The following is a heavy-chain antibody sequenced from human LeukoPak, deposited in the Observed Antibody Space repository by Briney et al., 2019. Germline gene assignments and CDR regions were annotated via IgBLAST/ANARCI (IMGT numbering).Heavy chain of an antibody. D-gene: IGHD3-22*01. CDR1: GGSISSTSYY. CDR2: IYYSGTT. CDR3: ARDVYSSGYYRPLDY. Sequence: SETLSLTCTVSGGSISSTSYYWGWVRQPPGKGLEWIGCIYYSGTTYYTPSLKSRVTISVDTSKNQFSLKLNSVTAADTVVYYCARDVYSSGYYRPLDYWGQGTLVTVSS. V-gene: IGHV4-39*07. J-gene: IGHJ4*02.